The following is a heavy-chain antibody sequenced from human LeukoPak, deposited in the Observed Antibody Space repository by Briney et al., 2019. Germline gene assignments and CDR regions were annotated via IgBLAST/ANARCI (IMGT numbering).Heavy chain of an antibody. D-gene: IGHD1-1*01. Sequence: SQTLSLTCTVSGGSINSDSYQWSWIRQPAGKGMEWIGRSYTSGSTNYNPSLKNRATISVDTSKNQFSLKLTSVTAADTAVYYCARGRGGTYYWYDPWGQGTTVTASS. CDR3: ARGRGGTYYWYDP. CDR1: GGSINSDSYQ. V-gene: IGHV4-61*02. CDR2: SYTSGST. J-gene: IGHJ6*02.